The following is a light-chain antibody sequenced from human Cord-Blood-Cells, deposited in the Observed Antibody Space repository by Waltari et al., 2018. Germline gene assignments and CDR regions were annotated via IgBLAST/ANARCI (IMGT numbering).Light chain of an antibody. CDR1: SPNIGAGYH. CDR3: QSYDSSLSGVV. J-gene: IGLJ2*01. CDR2: GNS. V-gene: IGLV1-40*01. Sequence: QSVLTPPPSVSGAPGPRVTISCTGRSPNIGAGYHVHWYQQLPGTAPKLLIYGNSNRPSGVPDRFSGSKSGTSASLAITGLQAEDEADYYCQSYDSSLSGVVFGGGTKLTVL.